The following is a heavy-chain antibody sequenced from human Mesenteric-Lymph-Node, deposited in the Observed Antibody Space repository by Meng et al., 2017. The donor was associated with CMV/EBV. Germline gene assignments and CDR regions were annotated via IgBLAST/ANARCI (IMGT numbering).Heavy chain of an antibody. Sequence: GESLKISCAASGFSFSSYGMHWVRQGTGKSLEWVSGIGTAGDTYYPGSVKGRFTISRDNAKNTLYLQMNSLRAEDTAVYYCARDQGIGYCSSTSCEGHYYYGMDVWGQGTTVTVSS. V-gene: IGHV3-13*01. CDR3: ARDQGIGYCSSTSCEGHYYYGMDV. CDR1: GFSFSSYG. D-gene: IGHD2-2*01. CDR2: IGTAGDT. J-gene: IGHJ6*02.